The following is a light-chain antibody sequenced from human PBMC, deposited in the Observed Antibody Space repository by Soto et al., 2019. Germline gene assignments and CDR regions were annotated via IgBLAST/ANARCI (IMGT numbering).Light chain of an antibody. CDR1: SSDVGAYNY. J-gene: IGLJ2*01. CDR3: NSYTSSNSLEV. CDR2: DVS. V-gene: IGLV2-14*03. Sequence: QSVLTQPASVSGSPGQSITISCTGTSSDVGAYNYVSWYQQHPGKAPKLMIYDVSTRPSGVSDRFSGSKSGNTASPTISGLQAEDEADYYCNSYTSSNSLEVFGGGTKLTVL.